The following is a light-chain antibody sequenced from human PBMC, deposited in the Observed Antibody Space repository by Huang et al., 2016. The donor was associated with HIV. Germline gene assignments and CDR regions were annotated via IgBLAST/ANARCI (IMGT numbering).Light chain of an antibody. Sequence: DIVLTQSPATLSLSPRESATLSCRASQSSSNYLAWYQQKPGQAPRLLIYDASNRATGIPARLSGSGSGTDFSLTISSLEPEDFAVYYCQQRSNWPAGTFGPGTKVDIK. CDR1: QSSSNY. V-gene: IGKV3-11*01. J-gene: IGKJ3*01. CDR2: DAS. CDR3: QQRSNWPAGT.